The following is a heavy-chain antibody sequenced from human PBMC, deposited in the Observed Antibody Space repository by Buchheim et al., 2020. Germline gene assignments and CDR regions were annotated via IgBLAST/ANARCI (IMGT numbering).Heavy chain of an antibody. Sequence: EVQLVESGGGLVQPGGSLRLSCVASGFTFDTNALTWVRQAPGKGLEWVSAISGNGGSKYYADSVKGRFTIPRDNSKNMLYLHMSSLRAEDTAIYYCATSMYNFWSGYYGVFDSWGQGT. D-gene: IGHD3-3*01. CDR1: GFTFDTNA. J-gene: IGHJ4*02. CDR3: ATSMYNFWSGYYGVFDS. CDR2: ISGNGGSK. V-gene: IGHV3-23*04.